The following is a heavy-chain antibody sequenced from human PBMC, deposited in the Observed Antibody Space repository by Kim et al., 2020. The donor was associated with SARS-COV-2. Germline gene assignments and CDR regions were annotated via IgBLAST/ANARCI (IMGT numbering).Heavy chain of an antibody. Sequence: GGSLRLSCAASGLTFSSYGMSWVRQAPGKGLEWVSNISDSGGSAYYADSVKGRFAISRDNSKNTMYLQMNSLRVEDTAVYFCAKAAVGFFRWYFDLWGRG. CDR1: GLTFSSYG. CDR3: AKAAVGFFRWYFDL. J-gene: IGHJ2*01. D-gene: IGHD6-13*01. V-gene: IGHV3-23*01. CDR2: ISDSGGSA.